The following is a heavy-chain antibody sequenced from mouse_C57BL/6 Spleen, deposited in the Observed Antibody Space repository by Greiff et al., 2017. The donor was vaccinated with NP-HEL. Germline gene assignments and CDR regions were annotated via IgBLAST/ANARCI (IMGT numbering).Heavy chain of an antibody. Sequence: QVQLQQSGAELVKPGASVKLSCKASGYTFTEYTIHWVKQRSGQGLEWIGWFYPGSGSIKYNEKFKDKATLTADKSSSTVYMERSRLTSEDSAVYFCARHERRAPDSSGYEGAMDYWGQGTSVTVSS. CDR1: GYTFTEYT. CDR2: FYPGSGSI. D-gene: IGHD3-2*02. CDR3: ARHERRAPDSSGYEGAMDY. V-gene: IGHV1-62-2*01. J-gene: IGHJ4*01.